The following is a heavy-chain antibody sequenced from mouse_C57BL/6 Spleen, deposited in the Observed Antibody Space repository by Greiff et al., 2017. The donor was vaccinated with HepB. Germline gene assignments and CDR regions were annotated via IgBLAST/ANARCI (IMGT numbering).Heavy chain of an antibody. CDR2: INPNYGTT. J-gene: IGHJ3*01. D-gene: IGHD1-1*01. Sequence: VQLQQSGPELVKPGASVKISCKASGYSFTDYNMNWVKQSNGKSLEWIGVINPNYGTTNYNQKFKGKATLTVDQSSSTAYMQLNSLTSEDSAVYYCASQDYYGSSYEEGFAYWGQGTLVTVSA. V-gene: IGHV1-39*01. CDR3: ASQDYYGSSYEEGFAY. CDR1: GYSFTDYN.